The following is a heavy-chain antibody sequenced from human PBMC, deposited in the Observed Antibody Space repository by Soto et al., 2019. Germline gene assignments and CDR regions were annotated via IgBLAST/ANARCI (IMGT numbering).Heavy chain of an antibody. V-gene: IGHV3-23*01. CDR2: ISDSGGRT. Sequence: EVQLLESGGGLVQPGGSLRLSCAASGLTFSSNAMSWVRQAPGKGLEWVSGISDSGGRTYYADSVKGRFTISRDNSKNTLYLQMNSLRAEDTAVYYCAKPPPAAILNWFDPWGQGTLVTVSS. D-gene: IGHD2-2*01. J-gene: IGHJ5*02. CDR1: GLTFSSNA. CDR3: AKPPPAAILNWFDP.